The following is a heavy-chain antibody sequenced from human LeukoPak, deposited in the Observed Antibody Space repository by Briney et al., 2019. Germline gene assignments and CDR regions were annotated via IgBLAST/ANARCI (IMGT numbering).Heavy chain of an antibody. J-gene: IGHJ4*02. CDR1: GGSFSGYY. V-gene: IGHV4-34*01. CDR3: ARGQEEWELLQRAVHFDY. Sequence: KASETLSLTCAVYGGSFSGYYWSWIRQPPGKGLEWIGEINDSGSINYNPSLKSRVTISVDTSKNQFSLKLTSVTAADTAVYYCARGQEEWELLQRAVHFDYWGQGTLVTVSS. CDR2: INDSGSI. D-gene: IGHD1-7*01.